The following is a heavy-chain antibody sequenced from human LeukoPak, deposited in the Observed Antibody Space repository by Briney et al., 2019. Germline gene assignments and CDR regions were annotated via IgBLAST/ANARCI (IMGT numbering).Heavy chain of an antibody. CDR1: GGSISSSSYY. Sequence: SETLSLTCTVSGGSISSSSYYWGWIRQPPGKGLEWIGSIYYSGSTYYNPSLKSRVTISVDTSKNQFSLRLSSMTAADTAVYYCARGDYYGSGSYGVDYWGQGTLVTVSS. J-gene: IGHJ4*02. V-gene: IGHV4-39*07. D-gene: IGHD3-10*01. CDR2: IYYSGST. CDR3: ARGDYYGSGSYGVDY.